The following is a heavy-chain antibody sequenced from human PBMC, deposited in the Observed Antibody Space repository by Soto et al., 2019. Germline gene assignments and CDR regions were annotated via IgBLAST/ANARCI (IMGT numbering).Heavy chain of an antibody. J-gene: IGHJ4*02. Sequence: EVQLVESGGGLVQRGGSLRLSCAASGFTFSSHWMSWVRQAPGKGLEWVANIKQDGSEKYYVDSVKGRFTISRDNARKSLYLQMNSLRVEDTAVYYCARVYSNNWYGGDYWGQGTLVTVSS. D-gene: IGHD6-13*01. V-gene: IGHV3-7*03. CDR1: GFTFSSHW. CDR2: IKQDGSEK. CDR3: ARVYSNNWYGGDY.